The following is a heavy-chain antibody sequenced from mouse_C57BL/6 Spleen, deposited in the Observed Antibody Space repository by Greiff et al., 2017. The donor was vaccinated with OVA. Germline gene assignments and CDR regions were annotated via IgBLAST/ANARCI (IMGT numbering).Heavy chain of an antibody. D-gene: IGHD2-13*01. CDR1: GYSFTDYN. Sequence: VQLQQSGPELVKPGASVKISCKASGYSFTDYNMNWVKQSNGKSLEWIGVINPNYGTTSYNQKFKGKATLTVDQSSSTAYMQLNSLTSEDSAVYYWARSGAPIYYGDYDYFDYWGQGTTLTVSS. J-gene: IGHJ2*01. V-gene: IGHV1-39*01. CDR3: ARSGAPIYYGDYDYFDY. CDR2: INPNYGTT.